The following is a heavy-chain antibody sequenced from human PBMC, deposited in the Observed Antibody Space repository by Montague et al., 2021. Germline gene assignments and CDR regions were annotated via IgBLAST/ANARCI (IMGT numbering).Heavy chain of an antibody. CDR3: AKANRGYNWNYFEY. D-gene: IGHD1-20*01. V-gene: IGHV3-23*01. CDR2: ISGNGATP. CDR1: GFSFGGYA. Sequence: SLRLSCAASGFSFGGYAMGWVRQSPGKGLEWVSSISGNGATPFNSDSAKGRFTISRDNSKNTVSIQMNTRRVEDTAVYYCAKANRGYNWNYFEYWGQGTLVIVSS. J-gene: IGHJ4*02.